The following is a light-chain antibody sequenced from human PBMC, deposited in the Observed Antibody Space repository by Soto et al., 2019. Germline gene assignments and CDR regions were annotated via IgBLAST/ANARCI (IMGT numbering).Light chain of an antibody. Sequence: QSVLTQPPSVSGSPGQSVTISCTGTSSDVGSYNRVSWYQQPPGTAPKLMIYEVSNRPSGVPDRFSGSKSGNTASLTISGLQAEDEADYYCSSYTSSSTSLYVLGTGTKVTVL. CDR2: EVS. V-gene: IGLV2-18*02. CDR3: SSYTSSSTSLYV. CDR1: SSDVGSYNR. J-gene: IGLJ1*01.